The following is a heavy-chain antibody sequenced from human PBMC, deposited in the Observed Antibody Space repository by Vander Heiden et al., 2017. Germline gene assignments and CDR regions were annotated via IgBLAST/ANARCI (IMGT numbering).Heavy chain of an antibody. CDR3: AKANHASSRYSLVDY. V-gene: IGHV3-23*01. CDR1: GFTFRNYA. J-gene: IGHJ4*02. D-gene: IGHD6-13*01. Sequence: EVQLLESGGGLAQPGGYLRLSCAASGFTFRNYAMSWVRQAPGKGLEWVSTMSSGGGYLLYADSVKCRFTISRDNSKNTLYLQVNSLRADDTAVYYCAKANHASSRYSLVDYWGQGTLVTVSS. CDR2: MSSGGGYL.